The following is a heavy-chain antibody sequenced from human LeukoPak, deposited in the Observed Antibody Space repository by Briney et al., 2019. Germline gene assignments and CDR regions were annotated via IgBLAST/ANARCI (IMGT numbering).Heavy chain of an antibody. CDR2: INPSGGSA. Sequence: GASVKVSCKASGYTFTTCYMHWVRQAPGQGLEWMGIINPSGGSANYAQKFQGRLTMTRDTSTSTVYMELSSLKSEDTAVYYCARDLGGSGWSNFDYWGQGTLVTVSS. CDR3: ARDLGGSGWSNFDY. D-gene: IGHD6-19*01. CDR1: GYTFTTCY. J-gene: IGHJ4*02. V-gene: IGHV1-46*01.